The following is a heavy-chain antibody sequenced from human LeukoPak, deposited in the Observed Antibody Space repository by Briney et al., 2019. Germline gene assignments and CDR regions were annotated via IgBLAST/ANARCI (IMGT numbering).Heavy chain of an antibody. Sequence: SVKVSCKASGGTFSSYAISWVRQAPGQGLEWMGRIIPIFGTANYAQKFQGRVTITTDESTSTAYMELSSLRSEDTAVYYCARDLIAAAEEGAFDIWGQGAMVTVSS. D-gene: IGHD6-13*01. V-gene: IGHV1-69*05. J-gene: IGHJ3*02. CDR3: ARDLIAAAEEGAFDI. CDR1: GGTFSSYA. CDR2: IIPIFGTA.